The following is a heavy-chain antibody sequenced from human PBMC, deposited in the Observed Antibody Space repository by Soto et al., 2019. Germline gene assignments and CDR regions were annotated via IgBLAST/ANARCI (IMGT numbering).Heavy chain of an antibody. D-gene: IGHD1-26*01. CDR3: ARVGHVTNYGMAV. CDR2: IIPFFGTS. Sequence: SVKVSCKASGVTFSSYPINWVRQAPGQGLEWMGGIIPFFGTSNIAQKFQGRVTIIADESTSTVYMELRSLRSEDTAVYYCARVGHVTNYGMAVWGQGTTVTVSS. V-gene: IGHV1-69*13. J-gene: IGHJ6*02. CDR1: GVTFSSYP.